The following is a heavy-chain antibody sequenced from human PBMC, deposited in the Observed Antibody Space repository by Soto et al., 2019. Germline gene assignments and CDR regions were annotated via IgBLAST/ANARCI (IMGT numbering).Heavy chain of an antibody. V-gene: IGHV3-64D*06. D-gene: IGHD6-13*01. CDR1: GFTFSSYA. Sequence: GGSLRLSCSASGFTFSSYAMHWVRQAPGEGLEYVSAISSNGGSTYYADSVKGRFTISRDNSKNTLYLQMSSLRAEDTAVYYCVKDRGAAAVYFDYWGQGTLVTVSS. CDR2: ISSNGGST. J-gene: IGHJ4*02. CDR3: VKDRGAAAVYFDY.